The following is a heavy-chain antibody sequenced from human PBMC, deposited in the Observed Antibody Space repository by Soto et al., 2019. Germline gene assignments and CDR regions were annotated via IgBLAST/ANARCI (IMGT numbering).Heavy chain of an antibody. CDR3: AREAPGFDP. Sequence: WGSLRVACASYVFTFSSYWMHWVRQAPGKGLVWLSRINIDGSSIVYADSVKGRFTISRDNAKNTLYLQMNSLRAEDTAVYYCAREAPGFDPWGQGTLVTVSS. V-gene: IGHV3-74*01. J-gene: IGHJ5*02. CDR1: VFTFSSYW. CDR2: INIDGSSI.